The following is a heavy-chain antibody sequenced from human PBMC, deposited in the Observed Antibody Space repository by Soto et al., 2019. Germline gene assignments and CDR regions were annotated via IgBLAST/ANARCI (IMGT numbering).Heavy chain of an antibody. CDR3: AREGGTGTTEYYFDY. CDR1: GFTFSSYS. V-gene: IGHV3-21*01. J-gene: IGHJ4*02. CDR2: ISSSSSYI. D-gene: IGHD1-7*01. Sequence: GGSLRLSCAASGFTFSSYSMNWVRQAPGKGLEWVSSISSSSSYIYYADSVKGRFTISRDNAKNSLYLQMNSLRAEDTAVYYCAREGGTGTTEYYFDYWGQGTLVTAPQ.